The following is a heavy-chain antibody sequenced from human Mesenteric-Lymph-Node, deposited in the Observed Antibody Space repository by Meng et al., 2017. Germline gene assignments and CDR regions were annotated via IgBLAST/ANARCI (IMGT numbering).Heavy chain of an antibody. CDR1: GFSFSSYS. Sequence: GGSLRLSCAASGFSFSSYSMNWVRQAPGKGLEWVSSISSSSTYIYYADSVKGRFTISRDNAKNALYLQMNNLRAEDTAVYYCATHVGGHYGDYDIREAHHFDYWGQGTLVTVSS. CDR2: ISSSSTYI. V-gene: IGHV3-21*04. D-gene: IGHD4-17*01. J-gene: IGHJ4*02. CDR3: ATHVGGHYGDYDIREAHHFDY.